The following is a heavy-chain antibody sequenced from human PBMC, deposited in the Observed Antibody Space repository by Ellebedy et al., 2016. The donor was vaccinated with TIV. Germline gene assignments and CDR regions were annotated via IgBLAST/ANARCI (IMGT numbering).Heavy chain of an antibody. D-gene: IGHD2-2*03. CDR3: ARRSSGYCVGVKCTTDFDY. CDR2: IGDTAHNT. Sequence: GGSLRLXXAASGFTFSNYAMTWVRQAPGKGLEWVSGIGDTAHNTYYVDSVKGRFTISRDNTKNTLYLQMNSLRAEDTGVYYCARRSSGYCVGVKCTTDFDYWGQGTLVTVSS. J-gene: IGHJ4*02. V-gene: IGHV3-23*01. CDR1: GFTFSNYA.